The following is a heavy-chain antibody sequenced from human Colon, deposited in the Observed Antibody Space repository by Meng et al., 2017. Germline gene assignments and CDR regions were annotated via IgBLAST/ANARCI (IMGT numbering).Heavy chain of an antibody. J-gene: IGHJ5*02. V-gene: IGHV4-61*01. CDR1: GGSVSSGSYY. Sequence: QVQLQESGPGLVRPSETLSLTCTVLGGSVSSGSYYWSWIRQPPGKGLEWIXYIYYSGSTNYNPSLKSRVTISVDTSKNQFSLKLSSVTAADTAVYYCARNYGPWGQGTLVTVSS. D-gene: IGHD4-17*01. CDR2: IYYSGST. CDR3: ARNYGP.